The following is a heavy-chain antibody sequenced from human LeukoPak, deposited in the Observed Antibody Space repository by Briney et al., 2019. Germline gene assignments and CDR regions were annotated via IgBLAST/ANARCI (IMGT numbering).Heavy chain of an antibody. D-gene: IGHD6-6*01. V-gene: IGHV3-15*01. J-gene: IGHJ4*02. Sequence: GGSLRLSCAASGFTFSNAWMSWVRQAPGKGLEWVGRIKSKTDGGTTDYAAPVKGRFTISRDDSKNTLYLQMNSLRAEDTAVYYCAKDSPVIAARRGAPFDYWGQGTLVTVSS. CDR3: AKDSPVIAARRGAPFDY. CDR2: IKSKTDGGTT. CDR1: GFTFSNAW.